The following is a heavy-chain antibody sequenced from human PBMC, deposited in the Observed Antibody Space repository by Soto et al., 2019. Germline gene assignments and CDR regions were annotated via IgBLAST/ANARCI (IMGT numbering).Heavy chain of an antibody. CDR2: TSYDGSNN. V-gene: IGHV3-33*05. CDR3: ARWGTTGGLDV. Sequence: QVQLVEAGGGVVQPGTSLRLSCVGSGFTSRSYVIHWVRQAPGKGLEWVALTSYDGSNNFYGDSVKGRFTISRDNSRNTVELQMDSLRLEDTALYYCARWGTTGGLDVWGQGTLVSVSS. D-gene: IGHD3-16*01. CDR1: GFTSRSYV. J-gene: IGHJ4*02.